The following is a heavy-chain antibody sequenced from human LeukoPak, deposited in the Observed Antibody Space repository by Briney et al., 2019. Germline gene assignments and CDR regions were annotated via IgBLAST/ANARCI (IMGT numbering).Heavy chain of an antibody. CDR2: IYSGGST. D-gene: IGHD6-19*01. CDR3: ARDASDSSGWFFDY. V-gene: IGHV3-53*01. CDR1: GFTVSSNY. Sequence: GGSLRLSCAASGFTVSSNYMSWVHQAPGKGLEWVSVIYSGGSTYYADSVKGRFTISRDNSKNTLYLQMNSLRAEDTAVYYCARDASDSSGWFFDYWGQGTLVTVSS. J-gene: IGHJ4*02.